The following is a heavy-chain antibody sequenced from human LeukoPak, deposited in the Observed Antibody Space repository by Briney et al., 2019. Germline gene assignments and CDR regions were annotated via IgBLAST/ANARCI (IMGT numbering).Heavy chain of an antibody. J-gene: IGHJ4*02. D-gene: IGHD3-10*01. CDR2: IYTGGST. V-gene: IGHV3-66*01. Sequence: GGSLRLSCAASGFTVSSNHMSWVRQAPGKGLEWVSVIYTGGSTYYADPVKGRFTISRDNSKNTLYLQMNSLRAEDTAVYYCARDSGFGEFNDCWGQGTLVTVSS. CDR3: ARDSGFGEFNDC. CDR1: GFTVSSNH.